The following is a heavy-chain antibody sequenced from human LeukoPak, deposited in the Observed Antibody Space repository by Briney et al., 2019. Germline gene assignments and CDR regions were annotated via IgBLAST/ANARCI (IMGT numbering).Heavy chain of an antibody. CDR2: INHSGST. CDR1: GGSFSGYY. J-gene: IGHJ4*02. V-gene: IGHV4-34*01. D-gene: IGHD2-2*01. Sequence: NPSETLSLTCAVYGGSFSGYYWSWIRQPPGKGLEWIGEINHSGSTNYNPSLKSRVTISVDTSKNQFSLKLSSVTAADTAVYYCARVLGYCSSTSCYGGCYFDYWGQGTLVTVSS. CDR3: ARVLGYCSSTSCYGGCYFDY.